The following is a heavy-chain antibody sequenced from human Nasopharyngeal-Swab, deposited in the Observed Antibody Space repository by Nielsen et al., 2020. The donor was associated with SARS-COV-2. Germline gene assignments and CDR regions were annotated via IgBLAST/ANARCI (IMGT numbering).Heavy chain of an antibody. CDR3: ARSCGTVGCPFDP. CDR2: ISAASGGT. V-gene: IGHV1-2*06. J-gene: IGHJ5*02. CDR1: GYTFTDYY. Sequence: ASVKVSCKSSGYTFTDYYIHWVRQAPGQGPEWMGRISAASGGTNYAQIFRGRVTVTRDTSTSTTYMELTNLRSDDTATYYCARSCGTVGCPFDPWGQGTLATVSS. D-gene: IGHD2-21*01.